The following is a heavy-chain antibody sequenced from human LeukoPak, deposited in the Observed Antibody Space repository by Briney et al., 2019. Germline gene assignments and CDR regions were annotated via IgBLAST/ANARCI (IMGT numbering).Heavy chain of an antibody. J-gene: IGHJ5*02. CDR1: GGSISSSSYY. V-gene: IGHV4-39*07. D-gene: IGHD4-17*01. Sequence: PSETLSLTCTVSGGSISSSSYYWDWIRQPPGKGLEWIGSIYYSGSTYYNPSLKSRVTISVDTSKNQFSLKLSSVTAADTAVYYCASRNYGDLPWFDPWGQGTLVTVSS. CDR2: IYYSGST. CDR3: ASRNYGDLPWFDP.